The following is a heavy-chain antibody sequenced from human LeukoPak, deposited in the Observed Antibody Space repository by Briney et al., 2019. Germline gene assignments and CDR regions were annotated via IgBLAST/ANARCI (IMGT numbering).Heavy chain of an antibody. CDR1: GGSFSGYY. Sequence: SETLSLTCAVYGGSFSGYYWSWIRQPPGKGLEWIGYIYYSGSTNYNPSLKSRVTISVDTSKNQFSLKLSSVTAADTAVYYCARRGDSGYDQFDYWGQGTLVTVSS. V-gene: IGHV4-59*08. CDR3: ARRGDSGYDQFDY. D-gene: IGHD5-12*01. CDR2: IYYSGST. J-gene: IGHJ4*02.